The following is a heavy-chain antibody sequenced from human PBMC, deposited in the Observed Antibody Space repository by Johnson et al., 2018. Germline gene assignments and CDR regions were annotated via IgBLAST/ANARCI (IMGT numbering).Heavy chain of an antibody. J-gene: IGHJ6*02. CDR1: GFTFSSYS. Sequence: VQLVESGGGLVKPGGSLRLSCAASGFTFSSYSMNWVRQAPGKGLEWVSSISSSSSYIYYADSVKGRFTISRDNAKNSLYLQMNSLRAEDTAVYYCARDTYYYDSSGYPVGDVWGQGTTVTVSS. CDR3: ARDTYYYDSSGYPVGDV. CDR2: ISSSSSYI. D-gene: IGHD3-22*01. V-gene: IGHV3-21*01.